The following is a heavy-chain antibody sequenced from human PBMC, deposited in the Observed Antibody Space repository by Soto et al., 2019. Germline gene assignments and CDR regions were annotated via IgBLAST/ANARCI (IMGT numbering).Heavy chain of an antibody. Sequence: GGSLRLSCAASGLTFRSYWMHWVRQAPGKGLVWVSRINTDGSVAMYVDYVKGQVTISVDKSISTTYLQWSSLKSSDTATYYCAAVRSDYNFYALDVWGQGTTVTVSS. J-gene: IGHJ6*02. CDR2: INTDGSVA. V-gene: IGHV3-74*03. CDR3: AAVRSDYNFYALDV. D-gene: IGHD3-10*01. CDR1: GLTFRSYW.